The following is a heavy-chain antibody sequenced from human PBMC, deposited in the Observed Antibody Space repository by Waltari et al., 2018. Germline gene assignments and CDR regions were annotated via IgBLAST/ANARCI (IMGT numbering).Heavy chain of an antibody. CDR2: INAGNGNT. Sequence: QVQLVQSGAEVKKPGASVKVSCKASGYTFTSYAMHWVRQAPGQRLEWMGWINAGNGNTKYSQKFQGRVTITRDTSASTAYMELSSLRSEDTAVYYCARWNEDIVVPEHYWGQGTLVTVSS. CDR3: ARWNEDIVVPEHY. V-gene: IGHV1-3*01. J-gene: IGHJ4*02. CDR1: GYTFTSYA. D-gene: IGHD2-15*01.